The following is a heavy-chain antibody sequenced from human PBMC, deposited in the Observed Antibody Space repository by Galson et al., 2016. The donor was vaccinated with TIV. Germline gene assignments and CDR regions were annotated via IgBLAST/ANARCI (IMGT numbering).Heavy chain of an antibody. CDR3: ARAPGYSGYSYEYFDD. CDR2: MYPADSDV. CDR1: GYSFTSSW. Sequence: QSGAEVKKPGESLRISCKSSGYSFTSSWIAWVRLLPGKGLQWVGIMYPADSDVRYSPSFEGQVTISPDASISTAYLQWSSLEASDTAIYYCARAPGYSGYSYEYFDDWGQGTLVTVSS. V-gene: IGHV5-51*03. D-gene: IGHD5-18*01. J-gene: IGHJ4*02.